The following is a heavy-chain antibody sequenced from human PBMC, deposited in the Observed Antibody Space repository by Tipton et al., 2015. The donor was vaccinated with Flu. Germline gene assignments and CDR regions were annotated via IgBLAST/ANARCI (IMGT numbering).Heavy chain of an antibody. CDR2: ISAYSGDT. CDR3: ARALYGKSPLVYHYGMDV. D-gene: IGHD4-17*01. Sequence: QLVQSGAEVKKTGASVKVSCKASGYTFTTYGFSWVRQAPGQGLEWMGWISAYSGDTEYAQKFQGRVTMTTDTSTSTAYMELRSLRSDDPAVYYCARALYGKSPLVYHYGMDVWGQGTTVSVSS. J-gene: IGHJ6*02. V-gene: IGHV1-18*01. CDR1: GYTFTTYG.